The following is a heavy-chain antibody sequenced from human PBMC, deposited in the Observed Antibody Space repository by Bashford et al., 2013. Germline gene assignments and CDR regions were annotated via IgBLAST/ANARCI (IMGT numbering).Heavy chain of an antibody. D-gene: IGHD3-22*01. V-gene: IGHV5-51*01. CDR2: IDPSDSDF. J-gene: IGHJ3*02. Sequence: GESLKISCQGSGYNFAKYWIAWVRQTPGKGLEWMGIIDPSDSDFRYSPSFQGQVHISVDKSTNTAHLQWSNLKASDTAMYYCARPRSDYNATGYYRDGFDIWGQGTKVTVSS. CDR3: ARPRSDYNATGYYRDGFDI. CDR1: GYNFAKYW.